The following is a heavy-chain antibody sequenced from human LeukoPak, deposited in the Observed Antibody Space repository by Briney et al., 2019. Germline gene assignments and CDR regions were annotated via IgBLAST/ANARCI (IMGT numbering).Heavy chain of an antibody. Sequence: KPSETLSLTCTVSGGSISSSSYYWGCIRQPPGKGLEWIGSIHYNWSTCYNPSLESRVIMSVDTSKNQFSLNLTSVTAADAAMYYCARDRGVPRPYYFDQWGQGTLVTVSS. CDR1: GGSISSSSYY. J-gene: IGHJ4*02. CDR2: IHYNWST. V-gene: IGHV4-39*07. D-gene: IGHD3-10*01. CDR3: ARDRGVPRPYYFDQ.